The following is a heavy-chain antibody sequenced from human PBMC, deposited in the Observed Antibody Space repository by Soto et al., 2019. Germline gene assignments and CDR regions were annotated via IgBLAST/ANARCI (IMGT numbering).Heavy chain of an antibody. CDR3: ARAYRYDSSGFYFYYFDY. V-gene: IGHV4-59*01. CDR1: GDSISSYY. CDR2: IYYSGST. D-gene: IGHD3-22*01. Sequence: SETLSLTCTVSGDSISSYYWSWIRQPPGKGLEWIGYIYYSGSTNYNPSLKSRVTISVDTSKNQFSLKLSSVTAADTAVYYCARAYRYDSSGFYFYYFDYWGQGTLVTVSS. J-gene: IGHJ4*02.